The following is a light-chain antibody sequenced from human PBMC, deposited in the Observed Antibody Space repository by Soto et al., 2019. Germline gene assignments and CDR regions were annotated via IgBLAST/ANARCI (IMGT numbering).Light chain of an antibody. CDR3: QQSYNSVLT. J-gene: IGKJ4*01. CDR1: QSISNF. CDR2: AAS. Sequence: DIQMTQSPSSLSASLGDRVTITCRASQSISNFLNWFQHKPGKAPKVLISAASTLQSGVPSRFSGSVSGTDFTLTISSLQPEDSASYYCQQSYNSVLTFGGGTKVEIK. V-gene: IGKV1-39*01.